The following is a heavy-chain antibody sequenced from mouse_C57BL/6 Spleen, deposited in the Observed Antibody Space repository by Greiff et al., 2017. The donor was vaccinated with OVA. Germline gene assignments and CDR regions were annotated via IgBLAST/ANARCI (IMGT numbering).Heavy chain of an antibody. Sequence: VQLKQSGPVLVKPGASVKMSCKASGYTFTDYYMNWVKQSHGKSLEWIGVINPYNGGTSYNQKFKGKATLTVDKSSSTAYMELNSLTSEDSAVYYCARRGYYYGSSYVNYFDYWGQGTTLTVSS. J-gene: IGHJ2*01. D-gene: IGHD1-1*01. V-gene: IGHV1-19*01. CDR2: INPYNGGT. CDR1: GYTFTDYY. CDR3: ARRGYYYGSSYVNYFDY.